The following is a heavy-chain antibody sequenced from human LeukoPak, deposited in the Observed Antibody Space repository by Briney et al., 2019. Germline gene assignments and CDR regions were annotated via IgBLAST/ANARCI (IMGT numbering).Heavy chain of an antibody. Sequence: GGSLRLSCAASGFTFSDYYMSWIRQAPGKGLEWVSYISSSGSTIYYADSVKGRFTISRDNSKNTLYLQMNSLRAEDTAVYYCAKNSAGFWSGYPTAIDYWGQGTLVTVSS. CDR3: AKNSAGFWSGYPTAIDY. D-gene: IGHD3-3*01. J-gene: IGHJ4*02. CDR2: ISSSGSTI. V-gene: IGHV3-11*01. CDR1: GFTFSDYY.